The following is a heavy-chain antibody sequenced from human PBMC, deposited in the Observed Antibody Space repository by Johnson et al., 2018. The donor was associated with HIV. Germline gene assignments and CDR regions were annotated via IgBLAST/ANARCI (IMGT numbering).Heavy chain of an antibody. CDR3: ARGLQDSSGLYNAFDI. V-gene: IGHV3-66*01. CDR2: IYSGGST. D-gene: IGHD6-19*01. J-gene: IGHJ3*02. CDR1: GFTFSSYW. Sequence: EKLVESGGGVVQPGRSLRLSCAASGFTFSSYWMSWVRQAPGTGLEWVSLIYSGGSTYYADSVKGLFTISSDNPKNTLYLQMNSLRAEDTAVYYCARGLQDSSGLYNAFDIWGQGTMVTVSS.